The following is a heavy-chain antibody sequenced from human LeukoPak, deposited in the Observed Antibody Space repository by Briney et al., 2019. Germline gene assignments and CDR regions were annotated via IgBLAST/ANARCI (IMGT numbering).Heavy chain of an antibody. CDR1: GYTFTTYD. V-gene: IGHV1-8*01. CDR2: MNPNNGDT. J-gene: IGHJ4*02. Sequence: EASVKVSCKASGYTFTTYDINWVRQVPGQGLEWMGWMNPNNGDTGYAQKFQGRVTITRDTSKTTVYMELRRLTSEDTAIFYCARGQWGSYGSWYFDYWGQGGLVTVSS. D-gene: IGHD3-16*01. CDR3: ARGQWGSYGSWYFDY.